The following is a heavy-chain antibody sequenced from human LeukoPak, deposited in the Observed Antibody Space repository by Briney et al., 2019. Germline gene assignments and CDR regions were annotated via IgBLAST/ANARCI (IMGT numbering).Heavy chain of an antibody. CDR1: GYTFTSYD. D-gene: IGHD6-6*01. CDR3: ARSAWVSSSSKYDFDN. Sequence: ASVKVSCKASGYTFTSYDINWVRQATGQGLEWMGWMNPNSGNTGYAQKFQGRVTMTRNTSISTAYMELSSLRTDDTALYYCARSAWVSSSSKYDFDNGGQGTLVTVSS. J-gene: IGHJ4*02. V-gene: IGHV1-8*01. CDR2: MNPNSGNT.